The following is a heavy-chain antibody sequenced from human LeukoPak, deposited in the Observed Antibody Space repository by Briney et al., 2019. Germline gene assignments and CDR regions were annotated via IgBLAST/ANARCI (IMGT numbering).Heavy chain of an antibody. D-gene: IGHD6-13*01. CDR3: ARESGGGSSWYSGGGYFDY. CDR1: GGSISSGGYS. V-gene: IGHV4-30-2*01. CDR2: IYHSGST. J-gene: IGHJ4*02. Sequence: PSQTLSLTCAVSGGSISSGGYSWSWIRQPPGKGLEWIGYIYHSGSTYYNPSLKSRVTISVDRSKNQFSLKLSSVTAADTAVYYCARESGGGSSWYSGGGYFDYWGQGTLVTVSS.